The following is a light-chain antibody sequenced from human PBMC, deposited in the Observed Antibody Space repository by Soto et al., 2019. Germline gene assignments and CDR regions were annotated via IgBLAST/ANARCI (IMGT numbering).Light chain of an antibody. Sequence: EIVLTQSPGTLSFSPGERVTLSWRASQSVTSSYIAWYQQKSGQAPRLLLYGASSRATGIPDRFRGSGSGTDFTLTISRLEPEDFAVFYCQQYGSSITFGQGTRLEIK. CDR3: QQYGSSIT. V-gene: IGKV3-20*01. CDR2: GAS. CDR1: QSVTSSY. J-gene: IGKJ5*01.